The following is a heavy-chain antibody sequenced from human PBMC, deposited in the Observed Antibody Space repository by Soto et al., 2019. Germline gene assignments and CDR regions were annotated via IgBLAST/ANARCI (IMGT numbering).Heavy chain of an antibody. V-gene: IGHV4-4*02. Sequence: PSETLSLTCAVSGGSISSSNWWSWVRQPPGKGLEWIGEIYHSGSTNYNPSLKSRVTISVDKSKNQFSLKLSSVTAADTAVYYCAXLERIAAAGSYYYGMDVWGQGTTVTVSS. CDR1: GGSISSSNW. D-gene: IGHD6-13*01. CDR3: AXLERIAAAGSYYYGMDV. CDR2: IYHSGST. J-gene: IGHJ6*02.